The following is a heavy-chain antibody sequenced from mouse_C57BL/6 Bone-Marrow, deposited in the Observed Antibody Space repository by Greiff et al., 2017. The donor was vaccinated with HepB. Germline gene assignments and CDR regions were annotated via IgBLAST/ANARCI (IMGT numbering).Heavy chain of an antibody. V-gene: IGHV1-55*01. CDR3: ARSHDDGLLGYFDV. CDR2: IYPGSGST. J-gene: IGHJ1*03. Sequence: VQLQQPGAELVKPGASVKMSCKASGYTFTSYWITWVKQRPGQGLEWIGDIYPGSGSTNYNEKFKSKATLTVDTSSSTAYMQLSSLTSEDSAVYYCARSHDDGLLGYFDVWGTGTTVTVSS. CDR1: GYTFTSYW. D-gene: IGHD1-2*01.